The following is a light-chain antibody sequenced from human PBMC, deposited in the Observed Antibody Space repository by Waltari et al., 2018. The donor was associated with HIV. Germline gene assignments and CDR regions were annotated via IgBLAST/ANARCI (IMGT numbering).Light chain of an antibody. CDR1: KYGAKF. V-gene: IGLV3-1*01. Sequence: YELTQPSSVSVSPRQTASITSPGDKYGAKFACWYQQKPGQSPVLVIYQDSKRPSGIPGRFSGSNSVNIATLTISGTQAMDEADYYCQAWDSSTPVVFGGGTKLTVL. CDR3: QAWDSSTPVV. CDR2: QDS. J-gene: IGLJ2*01.